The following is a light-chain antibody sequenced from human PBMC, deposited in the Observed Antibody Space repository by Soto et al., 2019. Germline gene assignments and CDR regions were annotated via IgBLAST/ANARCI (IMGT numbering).Light chain of an antibody. CDR2: DAS. CDR3: QQLDDWPLT. Sequence: EIVLTQSPATLSLSPGERANLSCRASQSVGDVLAWYQQIPGHAPRLLIYDASSRATGIPARFSGSGSGTDFTLSISSLEPEDFAVYYCQQLDDWPLTFGGGTKVEIK. CDR1: QSVGDV. J-gene: IGKJ4*01. V-gene: IGKV3-11*01.